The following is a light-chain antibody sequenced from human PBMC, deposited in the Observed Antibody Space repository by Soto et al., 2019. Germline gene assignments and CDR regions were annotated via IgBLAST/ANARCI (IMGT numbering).Light chain of an antibody. Sequence: IQMSQSPSTLSESVGDRVTITCRARQSISSWLAWYQQKPGKAPKLLIYGASSLESGVPSRFSGSGSVTEFTLTIDSLQPDDFATYYCQQYSSSSPTFGQGTKLEI. J-gene: IGKJ2*01. CDR1: QSISSW. V-gene: IGKV1-5*01. CDR3: QQYSSSSPT. CDR2: GAS.